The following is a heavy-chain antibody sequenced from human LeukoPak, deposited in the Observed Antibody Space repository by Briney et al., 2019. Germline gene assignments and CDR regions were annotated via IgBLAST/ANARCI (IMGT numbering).Heavy chain of an antibody. CDR1: GGSISSYY. D-gene: IGHD6-6*01. J-gene: IGHJ4*02. Sequence: PSETLSLTCTVSGGSISSYYWSWIRQPPGKGLEWIEYIYYSGSTNYNPSLKSRVTISVDTSKNQFSLKLSSVTAADTAVYYCARFDSSSSIDYWGQGTLVTISS. CDR2: IYYSGST. V-gene: IGHV4-59*12. CDR3: ARFDSSSSIDY.